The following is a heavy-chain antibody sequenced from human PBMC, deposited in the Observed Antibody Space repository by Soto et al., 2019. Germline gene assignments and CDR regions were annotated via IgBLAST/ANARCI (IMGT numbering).Heavy chain of an antibody. D-gene: IGHD3-9*01. CDR1: GFTFSSYG. J-gene: IGHJ4*02. Sequence: GGSLRLSCAASGFTFSSYGMHWVRQAPGKGLEWVAVISYDGSNKYYADSVKGRFTISRDNSKNTLYLQMNSLRAEDTAVYYCAKGGRYYDILTGYYTLRYWGQGTLVTVSS. V-gene: IGHV3-30*18. CDR3: AKGGRYYDILTGYYTLRY. CDR2: ISYDGSNK.